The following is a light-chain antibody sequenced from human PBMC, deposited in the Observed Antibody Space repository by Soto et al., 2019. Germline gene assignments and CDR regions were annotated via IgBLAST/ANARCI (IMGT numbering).Light chain of an antibody. V-gene: IGKV1-33*01. CDR2: DAS. CDR1: KAISNY. J-gene: IGKJ4*01. CDR3: KQYANQPFT. Sequence: DIQMTQSPSSLSASVGYRVTITCQASKAISNYLNWYQQKPGKSTKLLIYDASNLETWVPSRFSGSGSGTDFTFTIRSLQPEDIAINYCKQYANQPFTFVGGNKVESK.